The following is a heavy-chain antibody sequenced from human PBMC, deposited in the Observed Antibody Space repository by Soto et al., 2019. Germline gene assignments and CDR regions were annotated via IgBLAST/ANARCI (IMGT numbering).Heavy chain of an antibody. J-gene: IGHJ3*02. Sequence: GGSLRVSCAVSGFPFSTYGFHWGRQPPGKGLEWVAVIVSDGSAKYHADSVEGRFTISRDNSKDTLYLQMNSLRAEDTAVYYCARDDAFGNENGFDIWGQGTMVTVSS. V-gene: IGHV3-33*01. D-gene: IGHD1-1*01. CDR1: GFPFSTYG. CDR2: IVSDGSAK. CDR3: ARDDAFGNENGFDI.